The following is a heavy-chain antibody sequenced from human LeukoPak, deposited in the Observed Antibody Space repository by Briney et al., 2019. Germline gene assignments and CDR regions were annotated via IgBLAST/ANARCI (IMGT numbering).Heavy chain of an antibody. J-gene: IGHJ6*03. D-gene: IGHD3-3*01. CDR2: INWNGGST. V-gene: IGHV3-20*04. CDR1: GFTFDDYG. Sequence: GGSLRLSCAASGFTFDDYGMSWVRQAPGKGLEWVSGINWNGGSTGYADSVKGRFTISRDKAKNSLYLQMNSLRAEDTALYYFARADYDFWSVYSSKGYYMDVWGKGTTATVSS. CDR3: ARADYDFWSVYSSKGYYMDV.